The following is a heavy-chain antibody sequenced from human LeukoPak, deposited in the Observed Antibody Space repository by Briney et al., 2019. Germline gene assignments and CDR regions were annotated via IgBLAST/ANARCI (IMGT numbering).Heavy chain of an antibody. CDR2: IFASGST. D-gene: IGHD6-6*01. CDR1: GDSISSYY. CDR3: AREYSSSSGKNAFDI. J-gene: IGHJ3*02. V-gene: IGHV4-4*07. Sequence: PSETLSLTCTVSGDSISSYYWSWIRQPPGKGLEWIGRIFASGSTNYNPSLKSRVTMSVDTSKNQFSLKLTSVTAADTAVYYCAREYSSSSGKNAFDIWGQGTMVTVSS.